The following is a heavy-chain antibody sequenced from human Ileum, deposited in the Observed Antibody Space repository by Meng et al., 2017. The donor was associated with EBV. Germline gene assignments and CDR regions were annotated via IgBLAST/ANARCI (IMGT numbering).Heavy chain of an antibody. Sequence: QVKWAESGGVVVPPGRSLRLSCVVSGLTVSKHIIHWIRHAPGAGLDWVAVISSENYTYDSDSVKGRFTITRDNSANTVYLQMDNLGPQDTALYFCTRQGQDLWGQGTLVTVSS. J-gene: IGHJ4*02. D-gene: IGHD2-15*01. CDR3: TRQGQDL. V-gene: IGHV3-30*16. CDR2: ISSENYT. CDR1: GLTVSKHI.